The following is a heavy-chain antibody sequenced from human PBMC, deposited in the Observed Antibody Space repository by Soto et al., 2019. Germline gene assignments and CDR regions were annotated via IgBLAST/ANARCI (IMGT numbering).Heavy chain of an antibody. CDR3: AKTDGYEVEY. Sequence: PVASLTISCKVSGYSFVSYWIAWVRQMPGKGLEWMGSIYPGDSDTTYSPSIQGQVTISADKSSTTVYLQWNTLKASDTAMYYCAKTDGYEVEYWGQGTQVTVSS. J-gene: IGHJ4*02. CDR1: GYSFVSYW. CDR2: IYPGDSDT. D-gene: IGHD5-18*01. V-gene: IGHV5-51*01.